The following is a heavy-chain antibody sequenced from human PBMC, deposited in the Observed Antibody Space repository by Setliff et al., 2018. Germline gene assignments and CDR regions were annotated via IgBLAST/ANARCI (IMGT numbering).Heavy chain of an antibody. D-gene: IGHD3-10*01. J-gene: IGHJ4*02. CDR3: VRAGSGIGGDLDY. CDR2: IXXXXXXX. Sequence: GESLKISCKSSGYSFINYWIGWVRQMPGKXLXXXGXIXXXXXXXXXXXXXQGQXXISADKSITTAYLQWSSLKASDTAIYYCVRAGSGIGGDLDYWGQGTLVTVST. CDR1: GYSFINYW. V-gene: IGHV5-51*01.